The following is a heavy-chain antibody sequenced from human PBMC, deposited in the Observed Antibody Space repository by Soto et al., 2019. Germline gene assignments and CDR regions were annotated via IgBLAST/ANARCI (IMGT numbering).Heavy chain of an antibody. V-gene: IGHV1-18*01. Sequence: ASVEVSCKASGYTFTSYGISWVRQAPGQGLEWMGWISAYNGNTNYAQKLQGRVTMTTDTSTSTAYMELRSLRSDDTAVYYCARDLWFGELLVFYYGMDVWGQGTTVTVSS. CDR1: GYTFTSYG. D-gene: IGHD3-10*01. CDR2: ISAYNGNT. J-gene: IGHJ6*02. CDR3: ARDLWFGELLVFYYGMDV.